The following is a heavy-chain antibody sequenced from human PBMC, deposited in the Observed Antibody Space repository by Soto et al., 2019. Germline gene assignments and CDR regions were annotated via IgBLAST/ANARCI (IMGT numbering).Heavy chain of an antibody. D-gene: IGHD4-17*01. CDR2: ISSSGSTI. Sequence: QVQLVESGGGLVKPGGSLRLSCAASGFTFSDYYMSWIRQAPXXGLXXVSYISSSGSTIYYADSVKGRFTISRDNAKNSLYLQMNSLRAEDTAVYYCARDLTVTRPVVYFDYWGQGTLVTVSS. V-gene: IGHV3-11*01. CDR1: GFTFSDYY. J-gene: IGHJ4*02. CDR3: ARDLTVTRPVVYFDY.